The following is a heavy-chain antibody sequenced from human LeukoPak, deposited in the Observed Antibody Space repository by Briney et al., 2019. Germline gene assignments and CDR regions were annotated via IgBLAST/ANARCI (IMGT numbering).Heavy chain of an antibody. J-gene: IGHJ4*02. CDR1: GFTFSRYR. Sequence: GGSPRLSCAASGFTFSRYRMSWVRQALGKGLEWVSSISGGSNYRYYTDSLKGRFTISRDNAKNSLYLQMNSLRAEDTAVYYCARASPLFDYWGQGTLVTVSS. CDR3: ARASPLFDY. CDR2: ISGGSNYR. V-gene: IGHV3-21*01.